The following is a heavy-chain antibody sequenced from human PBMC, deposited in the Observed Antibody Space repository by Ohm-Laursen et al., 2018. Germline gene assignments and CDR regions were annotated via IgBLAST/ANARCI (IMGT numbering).Heavy chain of an antibody. CDR2: VYYSGST. CDR3: ARHPPRGGPSDAFDI. D-gene: IGHD3-16*01. CDR1: GGSVSSGSYY. V-gene: IGHV4-61*01. J-gene: IGHJ3*02. Sequence: GTLSLTCTVSGGSVSSGSYYWSWIRQPPGKGLEWIGYVYYSGSTNYNPSLKCRVTISLDTSKNQFSLKLSSVTAADTAVYYCARHPPRGGPSDAFDIWGQGTMVTVSS.